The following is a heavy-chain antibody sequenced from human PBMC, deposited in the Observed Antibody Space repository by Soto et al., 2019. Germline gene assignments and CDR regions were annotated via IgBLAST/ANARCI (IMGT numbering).Heavy chain of an antibody. D-gene: IGHD6-19*01. CDR3: ARPLEQWQLGFGMDV. CDR2: VWYDGSKK. CDR1: GFTLRTYG. Sequence: QVQLVESGGGVVQPGGSLRLSCAASGFTLRTYGMHWVRQAPGKGLEWVAVVWYDGSKKHYADSVKGRFTVSRDNSKNTLYLQMNSLRAEDTAVYYCARPLEQWQLGFGMDVWGQGSPVTVSS. J-gene: IGHJ6*01. V-gene: IGHV3-33*01.